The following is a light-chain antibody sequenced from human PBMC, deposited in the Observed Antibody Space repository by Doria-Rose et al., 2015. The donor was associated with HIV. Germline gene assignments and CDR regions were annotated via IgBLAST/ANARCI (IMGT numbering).Light chain of an antibody. V-gene: IGKV3-20*01. CDR3: HQYGTSWT. CDR1: QSFSSTY. Sequence: EIVLTQSPGTLSLSPGERATLSCRASQSFSSTYLAWYQQKPGQAPSLLIYDGSTRATGIPDRSSASGSGTDFTLTINRPEPEDFALYYCHQYGTSWTFGQGTKVEI. CDR2: DGS. J-gene: IGKJ1*01.